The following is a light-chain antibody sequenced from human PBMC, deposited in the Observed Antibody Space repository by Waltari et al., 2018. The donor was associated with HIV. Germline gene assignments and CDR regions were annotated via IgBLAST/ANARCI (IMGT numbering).Light chain of an antibody. CDR1: HSVSSW. Sequence: PSTLSASVGDRVTISCRASHSVSSWLAWYQQKPGRVPNVLIYKASTLASGVPSRFSGSGSGTNFTLTISSLQSEDVATYYCQQYNSYSRAFGQGTKVEIK. J-gene: IGKJ1*01. CDR2: KAS. V-gene: IGKV1-5*03. CDR3: QQYNSYSRA.